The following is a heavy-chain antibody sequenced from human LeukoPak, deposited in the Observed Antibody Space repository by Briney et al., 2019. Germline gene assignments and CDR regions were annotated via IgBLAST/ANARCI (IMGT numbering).Heavy chain of an antibody. CDR1: GGSISSYY. Sequence: PSETLSLTCTVSGGSISSYYWSWIRQPPGKGLEWIGYIYYSGSTNYNPSLKSRATISVDTSKNQFSLKLSSVTAADTAVYYCARSARDRAFDIWGQGTMVTVSS. CDR2: IYYSGST. J-gene: IGHJ3*02. CDR3: ARSARDRAFDI. V-gene: IGHV4-59*08.